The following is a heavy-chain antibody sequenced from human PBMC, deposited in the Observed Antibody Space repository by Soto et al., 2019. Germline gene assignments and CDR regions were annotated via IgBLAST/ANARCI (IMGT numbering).Heavy chain of an antibody. V-gene: IGHV3-23*01. CDR3: ASWVSAHFDL. Sequence: PGGSLRLSCAASGFIFGNHVMTWVRQAPGRALEWVSTINANAVDTHYADSVKGRFTISRDNSKRTLSLQMNSLRAEDTAIYYCASWVSAHFDLWGPGT. CDR2: INANAVDT. D-gene: IGHD2-8*01. J-gene: IGHJ4*02. CDR1: GFIFGNHV.